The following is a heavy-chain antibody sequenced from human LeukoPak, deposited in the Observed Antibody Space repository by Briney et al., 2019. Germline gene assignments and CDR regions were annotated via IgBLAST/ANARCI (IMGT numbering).Heavy chain of an antibody. CDR2: ISYDGSNK. CDR3: ARDKRDILTGYFRSNWFDP. J-gene: IGHJ5*02. Sequence: GRSLRLSCAASGFTFSSYAMHWVRQAPGKGLEWVAVISYDGSNKYYADSVKGRFTISRDNSKNTLYLQMNSLRAEDTAVYYCARDKRDILTGYFRSNWFDPWGQGTLVTVSS. D-gene: IGHD3-9*01. V-gene: IGHV3-30-3*01. CDR1: GFTFSSYA.